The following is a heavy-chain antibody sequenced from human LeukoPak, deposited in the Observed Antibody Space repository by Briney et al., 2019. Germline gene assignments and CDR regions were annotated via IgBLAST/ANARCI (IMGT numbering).Heavy chain of an antibody. CDR1: GYTFTSYG. CDR3: ARADPIAAAGVFDY. V-gene: IGHV1-18*01. J-gene: IGHJ4*02. Sequence: ASVKVSCKASGYTFTSYGISWVRQAPGQGLEWMGWISAYNGNTNYAQKLQGRVTMTTDTSTSTAYMELRSLRSDDTAVYYCARADPIAAAGVFDYWGQGTLVTVSS. D-gene: IGHD6-25*01. CDR2: ISAYNGNT.